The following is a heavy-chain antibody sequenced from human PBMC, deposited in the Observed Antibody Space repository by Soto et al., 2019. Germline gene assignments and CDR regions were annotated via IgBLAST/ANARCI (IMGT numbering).Heavy chain of an antibody. D-gene: IGHD6-13*01. CDR2: IGSGSRGT. CDR1: GFAFSNFA. J-gene: IGHJ5*02. CDR3: AAPRAAVPHTRYFDP. Sequence: EAQLLESGGGLVQPGGSLRLSCAASGFAFSNFAMSWVRQAPGKGLEWVSAIGSGSRGTHYAESVEDRFTISRDDSKNNLYLQLNSLPAADTAVYYCAAPRAAVPHTRYFDPWGQGTPVTVSP. V-gene: IGHV3-23*01.